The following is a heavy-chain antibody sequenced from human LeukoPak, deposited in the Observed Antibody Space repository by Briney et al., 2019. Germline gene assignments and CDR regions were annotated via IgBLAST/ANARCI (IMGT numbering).Heavy chain of an antibody. D-gene: IGHD3-16*02. CDR1: VGSFSGYY. V-gene: IGHV4-34*01. CDR2: INHSGST. Sequence: SETLSLTCAVYVGSFSGYYWSWIRPPPGKGLEWMGEINHSGSTNYNPSLKSRVTISVATSKNQFSLKLSSVTAADTAVYYCARVRLYDYVWGSYPLRGAIDYWGQGTLVTVSS. J-gene: IGHJ4*02. CDR3: ARVRLYDYVWGSYPLRGAIDY.